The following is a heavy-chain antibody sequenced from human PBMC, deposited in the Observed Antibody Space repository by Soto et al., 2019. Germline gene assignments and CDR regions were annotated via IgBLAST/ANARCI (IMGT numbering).Heavy chain of an antibody. CDR2: IDTTGSTT. CDR1: EFTFSTYW. V-gene: IGHV3-74*01. CDR3: AGVSAAQYYYGMDA. J-gene: IGHJ6*02. Sequence: EVQLVESGGGLVQPGGSLRLSCAASEFTFSTYWMHWVRQAPGKGLEWVARIDTTGSTTTYAGSVQGRFTISRDNAKNTLYLQMHSVRDEDTAVYYCAGVSAAQYYYGMDAWGQGTTVTVSS. D-gene: IGHD2-8*01.